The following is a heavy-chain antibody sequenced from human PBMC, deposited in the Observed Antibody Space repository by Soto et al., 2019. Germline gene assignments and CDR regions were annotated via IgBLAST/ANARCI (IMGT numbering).Heavy chain of an antibody. CDR2: MNPNSDNT. J-gene: IGHJ4*02. CDR1: GYSFTRND. D-gene: IGHD5-18*01. CDR3: ATDRGDSYGYENY. Sequence: ASVKVSCKASGYSFTRNDINWVRQAPGQGREWMGWMNPNSDNTGYAQKCQGTHNMTRSTSTNAAYMKLSSLRSEDTPLYYCATDRGDSYGYENYWGQGTLVPVSS. V-gene: IGHV1-8*01.